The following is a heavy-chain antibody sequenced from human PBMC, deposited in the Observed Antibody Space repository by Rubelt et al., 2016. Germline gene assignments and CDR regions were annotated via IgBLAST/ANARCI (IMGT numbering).Heavy chain of an antibody. CDR2: ISWDGGST. D-gene: IGHD3-16*01. Sequence: ASGFTFGDYTMHWVRQAPGKGLEWVSLISWDGGSTYYADSVKGRFTISRDNSKNSLYLQMNSLRTEDTALYYCAKEVNGGSFDYWGQGTLVTVSS. CDR3: AKEVNGGSFDY. V-gene: IGHV3-43*01. J-gene: IGHJ4*02. CDR1: GFTFGDYT.